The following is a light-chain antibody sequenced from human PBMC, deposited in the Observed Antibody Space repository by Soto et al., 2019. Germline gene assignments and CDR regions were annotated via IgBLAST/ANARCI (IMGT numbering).Light chain of an antibody. Sequence: QSVLTQPPSVSAAPGQKVTISCSGSSSNIGNNYVSWYQQLPGTAPKLLIYDNNKRPSGIPDRFSDSKSGTSATLGITGLQTGDEADYYYGTWDSSLSAYVFGTGTKVTVL. CDR3: GTWDSSLSAYV. V-gene: IGLV1-51*01. CDR2: DNN. J-gene: IGLJ1*01. CDR1: SSNIGNNY.